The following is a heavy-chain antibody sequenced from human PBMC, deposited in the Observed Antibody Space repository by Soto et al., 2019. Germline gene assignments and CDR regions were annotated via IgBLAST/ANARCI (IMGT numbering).Heavy chain of an antibody. D-gene: IGHD2-15*01. V-gene: IGHV1-24*01. CDR3: ATDRYLLYCSGGSCYQRPFDP. CDR1: GDTLTELS. CDR2: FDPEDGET. J-gene: IGHJ5*02. Sequence: ASVKVSCKVSGDTLTELSMHWVRQAPGKGLEWMGGFDPEDGETIYAQKFQGRVTMTEDTSTDTAYMELSSLRSEDTAVYYCATDRYLLYCSGGSCYQRPFDPWGQGTLVTVSS.